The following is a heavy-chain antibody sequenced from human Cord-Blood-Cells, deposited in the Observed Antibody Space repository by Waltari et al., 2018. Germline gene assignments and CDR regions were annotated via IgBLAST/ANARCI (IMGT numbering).Heavy chain of an antibody. D-gene: IGHD2-2*01. Sequence: QVQLVQSGAEVKKPGSSVKVSCKASGGTFSSYAISWVRQAPGQGLGWMGGIIPIFGTANYAQKFQGRVTSAADEATSTAYMGRSSLRSEDTAVYYCARGRDQYYFDYWGQGTLVTVSS. V-gene: IGHV1-69*01. J-gene: IGHJ4*02. CDR2: IIPIFGTA. CDR1: GGTFSSYA. CDR3: ARGRDQYYFDY.